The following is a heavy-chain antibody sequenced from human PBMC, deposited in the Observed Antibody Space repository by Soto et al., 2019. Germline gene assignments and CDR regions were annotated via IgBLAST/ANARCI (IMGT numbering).Heavy chain of an antibody. CDR1: GFTFSSYG. J-gene: IGHJ6*02. V-gene: IGHV3-30*18. D-gene: IGHD6-13*01. CDR3: AKDGGIAAAGSYYYYGMDV. CDR2: ISYDGSNK. Sequence: QVQLVESGGGVVQPGRSLRLSCAASGFTFSSYGMHWVRQAPGKGLEWVAVISYDGSNKYYADSVKGRFTISRDNSKNPLYLQMISLRDEDTAVYYCAKDGGIAAAGSYYYYGMDVWGQGTTVTVSS.